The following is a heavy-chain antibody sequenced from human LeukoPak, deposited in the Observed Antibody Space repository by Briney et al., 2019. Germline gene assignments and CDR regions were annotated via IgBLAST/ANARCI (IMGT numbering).Heavy chain of an antibody. CDR3: ARHKLLLRMYFDY. J-gene: IGHJ4*02. Sequence: SQALSLTCTVSGGSISSGSYYWSWIRQPAGKGLEWIGRIYTSGSTNYNPSLKSRVTISVDTSKNQFSLKLSSVTAADTAVYYCARHKLLLRMYFDYWGQGTLVTVSS. CDR2: IYTSGST. V-gene: IGHV4-61*02. D-gene: IGHD2-2*01. CDR1: GGSISSGSYY.